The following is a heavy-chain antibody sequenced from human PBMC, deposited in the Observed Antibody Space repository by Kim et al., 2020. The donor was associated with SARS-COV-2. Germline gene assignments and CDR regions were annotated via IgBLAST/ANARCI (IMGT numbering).Heavy chain of an antibody. Sequence: GGSLRLSCAASGFTFDDYAMHWVRQAPGKGLEWVSGISWNSGSIGYADSVKGRFTISRDNAKNSLYLQINSLRAEDTALYYCAKDMYPYSSSWYHNNWFDPWGQGTLVTVSS. CDR3: AKDMYPYSSSWYHNNWFDP. D-gene: IGHD6-13*01. V-gene: IGHV3-9*01. CDR1: GFTFDDYA. CDR2: ISWNSGSI. J-gene: IGHJ5*02.